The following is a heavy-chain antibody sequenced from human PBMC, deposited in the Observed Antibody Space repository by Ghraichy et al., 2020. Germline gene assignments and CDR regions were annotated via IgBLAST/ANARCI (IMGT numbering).Heavy chain of an antibody. Sequence: GGSLRLSCAASGFTFSSYGMSWVRQAPGKGLEWVSYISGSTSTLYYADSVKGRFTISRDTAKNSLYLQMNSLRDEDTAVYYCARLYYYGYDYWGQGTLVTVSS. CDR2: ISGSTSTL. V-gene: IGHV3-48*02. CDR1: GFTFSSYG. J-gene: IGHJ4*02. CDR3: ARLYYYGYDY. D-gene: IGHD3-10*01.